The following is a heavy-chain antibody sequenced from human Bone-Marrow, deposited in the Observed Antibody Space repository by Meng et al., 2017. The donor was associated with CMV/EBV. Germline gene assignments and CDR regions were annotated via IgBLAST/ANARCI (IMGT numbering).Heavy chain of an antibody. D-gene: IGHD1-26*01. Sequence: GGSLRLSCKGSGYSFHIYWIAWVRQMPGKGLEWMGNIYPGDSDTRYSPSFEGQVTMSADKSSGTADLQWSSLKASDTAIYFCARRNPLSGDAFDIWGQGTVVTV. CDR3: ARRNPLSGDAFDI. CDR2: IYPGDSDT. CDR1: GYSFHIYW. V-gene: IGHV5-51*01. J-gene: IGHJ3*02.